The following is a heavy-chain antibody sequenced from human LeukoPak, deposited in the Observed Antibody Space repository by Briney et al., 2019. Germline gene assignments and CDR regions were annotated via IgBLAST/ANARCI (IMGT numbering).Heavy chain of an antibody. CDR2: IRSKANSYAT. Sequence: GGSLRLSWAASGFTFSVSAMHWVRQASGKGMEWVGRIRSKANSYATAYAASVKGRFTISRDDSKNTAYLQMNSLKTEDTAVYYCTRGSGSFDPWGQGTLVTVSS. CDR1: GFTFSVSA. V-gene: IGHV3-73*01. J-gene: IGHJ5*02. CDR3: TRGSGSFDP. D-gene: IGHD3-10*01.